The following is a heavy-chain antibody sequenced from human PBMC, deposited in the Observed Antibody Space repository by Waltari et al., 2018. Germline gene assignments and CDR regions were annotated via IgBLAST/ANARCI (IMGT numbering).Heavy chain of an antibody. V-gene: IGHV3-7*01. CDR2: IKKDGSEE. CDR3: ARDQWFAFDI. Sequence: EVQLVESGGGLVKPGGSLRLSCAAYGFTLSSYWMSWVRQAPGKGLEWVANIKKDGSEEYYVDSGRGRFTISRDNAKNSLYLQMNSLRPEDTAVYYCARDQWFAFDIWGQGTMVTVSS. D-gene: IGHD3-22*01. CDR1: GFTLSSYW. J-gene: IGHJ3*02.